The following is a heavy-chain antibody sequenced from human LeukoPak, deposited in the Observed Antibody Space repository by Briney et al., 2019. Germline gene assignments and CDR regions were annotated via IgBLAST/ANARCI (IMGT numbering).Heavy chain of an antibody. Sequence: PGGSLRLSCAASGFTFSSYAMHWVRQAPGKGLEWVAVISYDGGNKYYADSVKGRFTISRDNSKNTLYLQMNSLRAEDTAVYYCARDLRQLLYIFDYWGQGTLVTVSS. D-gene: IGHD2-2*02. J-gene: IGHJ4*02. V-gene: IGHV3-30-3*01. CDR2: ISYDGGNK. CDR3: ARDLRQLLYIFDY. CDR1: GFTFSSYA.